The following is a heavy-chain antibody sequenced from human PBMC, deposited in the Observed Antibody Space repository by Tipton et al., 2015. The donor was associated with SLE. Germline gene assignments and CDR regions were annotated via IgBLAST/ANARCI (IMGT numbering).Heavy chain of an antibody. CDR3: TSHWELFGYLDY. J-gene: IGHJ4*02. V-gene: IGHV4-39*07. Sequence: QLVQSGAEVKPSQTLSLTCTVSGGSIATYSYYWGWIRQPPGKGLEWIGSVSHGGRTYFNWSLQSRVSMSADTSKNQFSLRVTSVTAADTAVYYCTSHWELFGYLDYWGQGALVTDSS. D-gene: IGHD1-26*01. CDR1: GGSIATYSYY. CDR2: VSHGGRT.